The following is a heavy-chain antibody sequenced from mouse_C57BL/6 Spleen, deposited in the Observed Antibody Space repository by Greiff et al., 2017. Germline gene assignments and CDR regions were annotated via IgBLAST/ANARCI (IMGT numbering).Heavy chain of an antibody. D-gene: IGHD1-1*01. CDR3: APKYYGGFDD. J-gene: IGHJ2*01. CDR1: GYAFSSSW. CDR2: IYPGDGDT. V-gene: IGHV1-82*01. Sequence: QVQLQQSGPELVKPGASVKISCKASGYAFSSSWMNWVKQRPGKGLEWIGRIYPGDGDTNYNGKFKGKATLTADKSSSTAYMQLSSLTSEDSAVYFCAPKYYGGFDDWGQGTTLTVSS.